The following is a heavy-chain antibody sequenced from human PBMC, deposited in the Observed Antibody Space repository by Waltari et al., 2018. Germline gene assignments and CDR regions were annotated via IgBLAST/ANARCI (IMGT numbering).Heavy chain of an antibody. CDR1: GFTFSSYE. CDR2: ISSSGSTI. D-gene: IGHD5-12*01. Sequence: EVQLVESGGGLVQPGGSLRLSCAASGFTFSSYEMNWVRQAPGKGLEWVSYISSSGSTIYYADSVKGRFTIYRDNAKNSLYLQMNSLRAEDTAVYYCARERRDGYNSYFDYWGQGTLVTVSS. V-gene: IGHV3-48*03. CDR3: ARERRDGYNSYFDY. J-gene: IGHJ4*02.